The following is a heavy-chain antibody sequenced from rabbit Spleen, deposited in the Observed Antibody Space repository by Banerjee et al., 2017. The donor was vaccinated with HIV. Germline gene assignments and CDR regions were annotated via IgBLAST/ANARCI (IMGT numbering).Heavy chain of an antibody. J-gene: IGHJ3*01. CDR2: FDPVFGGT. D-gene: IGHD4-1*01. CDR1: GFDFNSYY. V-gene: IGHV1S7*01. CDR3: ARAIVPWLGLTRLDL. Sequence: QLKETGGGLVQPGGSLTLSCKASGFDFNSYYMSWVRQAPGKGLEWIGYFDPVFGGTYYASWVNGRFTISSDNAQSTVDLKMTSLTAADTATYFCARAIVPWLGLTRLDLWGPGTLVTVS.